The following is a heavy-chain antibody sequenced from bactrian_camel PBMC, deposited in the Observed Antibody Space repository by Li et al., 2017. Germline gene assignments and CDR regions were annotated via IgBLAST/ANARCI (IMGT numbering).Heavy chain of an antibody. CDR1: AYSWRTRC. D-gene: IGHD6*01. J-gene: IGHJ4*01. Sequence: HVQLVESGGGSAQAGGSLRLSCAANAYSWRTRCMGWFRQAPGKQREGVASFYTGGGDIYYADSVKGRFTLSQDSAKTTLYLQMNNLKPEDTAVYYCVADPAGTERYCQRHSGAPGDDFARVGQGTQVTVS. V-gene: IGHV3S54*01. CDR2: FYTGGGDI.